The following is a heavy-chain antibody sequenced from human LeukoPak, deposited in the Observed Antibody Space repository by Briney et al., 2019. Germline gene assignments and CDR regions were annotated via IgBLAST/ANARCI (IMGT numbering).Heavy chain of an antibody. D-gene: IGHD6-13*01. CDR1: GFTFDDYA. CDR3: AKGRSSWSLNWFDP. CDR2: ISWNSGSI. Sequence: GGPLRLSCAASGFTFDDYAMHWVRQAPGKGLEWVSGISWNSGSIGYADSVKGRFTISRDNAKNSLYLQMNSLRAEDTALYYCAKGRSSWSLNWFDPWGQGTLVTVSS. J-gene: IGHJ5*02. V-gene: IGHV3-9*01.